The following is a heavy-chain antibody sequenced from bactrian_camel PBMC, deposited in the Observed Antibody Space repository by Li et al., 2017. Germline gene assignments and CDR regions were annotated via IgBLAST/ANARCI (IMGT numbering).Heavy chain of an antibody. V-gene: IGHV3S6*01. Sequence: HVQLVESGGGLVQPGGSLRVSCEASGFVFGDYFMAWARQKPGEGLQWLCSISNDGTKAWYDDSVTGRFTISRDNAKNTLYLQTDSLKSEDAARYFCVSQGFGHWGQGTQVTVS. CDR2: ISNDGTKA. CDR3: VSQGFGH. CDR1: GFVFGDYF. J-gene: IGHJ4*01. D-gene: IGHD1*01.